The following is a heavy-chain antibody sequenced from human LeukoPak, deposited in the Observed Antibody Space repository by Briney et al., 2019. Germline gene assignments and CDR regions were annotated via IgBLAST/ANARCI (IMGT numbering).Heavy chain of an antibody. Sequence: SETLSLTCTVSGGSITTSLSSYFGTWIRQPAGKGLEWIGRVYHSGNSYYNPSLKSRVTMSVDTSKNQFSLKLSSVTAADTAVYYCATDNGAFGLWGRGTLVTVSS. CDR1: GGSITTSLSSYF. CDR2: VYHSGNS. D-gene: IGHD2-8*01. V-gene: IGHV4-4*07. J-gene: IGHJ2*01. CDR3: ATDNGAFGL.